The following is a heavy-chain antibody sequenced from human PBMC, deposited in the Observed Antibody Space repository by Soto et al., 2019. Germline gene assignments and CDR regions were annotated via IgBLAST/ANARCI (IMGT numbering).Heavy chain of an antibody. CDR1: GGTFTTSS. CDR3: ATDVVRSTGGDS. Sequence: QVQLVQSGAEVKELGSSVKVSCKASGGTFTTSSFVWVRQGPGQGLEWMGGIIPIFSKTNFAPKFQGRVTFTADESTRTVYMELSRLRSEDTAIYYCATDVVRSTGGDSWGQGTLVTVSS. CDR2: IIPIFSKT. V-gene: IGHV1-69*01. D-gene: IGHD7-27*01. J-gene: IGHJ4*02.